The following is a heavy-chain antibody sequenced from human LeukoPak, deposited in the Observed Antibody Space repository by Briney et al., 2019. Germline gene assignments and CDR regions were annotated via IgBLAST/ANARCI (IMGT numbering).Heavy chain of an antibody. Sequence: GGSLRLSCAASGFTFSSYAMCWVRQAPGKGLEWVSVLYNGGNTYYADSVKGRFTVSRDNSKNTLYLQMNSLRAEDTAVYYCARYDGGSGPFDYWGQGTLVTVSS. V-gene: IGHV3-53*01. CDR3: ARYDGGSGPFDY. CDR1: GFTFSSYA. D-gene: IGHD3-10*01. J-gene: IGHJ4*02. CDR2: LYNGGNT.